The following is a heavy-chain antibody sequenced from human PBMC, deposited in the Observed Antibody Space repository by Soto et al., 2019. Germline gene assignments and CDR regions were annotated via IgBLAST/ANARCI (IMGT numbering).Heavy chain of an antibody. V-gene: IGHV1-18*01. D-gene: IGHD2-2*01. CDR2: ISAYTDTP. J-gene: IGHJ5*02. Sequence: ASVKVSFKASGYTFTNFGVTWVRRAPGQGLEWMGWISAYTDTPNYAQKFQGRVAMTIDTSTSTAYMDLRSLTSDDTAVYYCARVIPGVEAWFDPWGQGTLVTVSS. CDR3: ARVIPGVEAWFDP. CDR1: GYTFTNFG.